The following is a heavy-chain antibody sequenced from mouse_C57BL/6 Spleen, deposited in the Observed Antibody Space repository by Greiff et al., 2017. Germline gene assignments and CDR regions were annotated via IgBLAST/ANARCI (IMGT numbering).Heavy chain of an antibody. J-gene: IGHJ3*01. CDR1: GYTFTDYY. Sequence: VQLQQSGPELVKPGASVKISCKASGYTFTDYYMNWVKQSPGKSLEWIGDINPNNGGTSYNQKFKGKATLTVDKSSSTAYMELRSLTSEDSAVYYCARSGYGSSSAWFGCWGQGTLVTVSA. D-gene: IGHD1-1*01. CDR2: INPNNGGT. V-gene: IGHV1-26*01. CDR3: ARSGYGSSSAWFGC.